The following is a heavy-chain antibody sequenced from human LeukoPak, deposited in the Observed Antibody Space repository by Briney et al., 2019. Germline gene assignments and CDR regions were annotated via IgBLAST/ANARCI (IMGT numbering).Heavy chain of an antibody. CDR3: ARTLSRWDPFDY. D-gene: IGHD1-26*01. Sequence: SETLSLTCTVSGGSISSYFWSWIRQPPGKGLEWIGYIYYTGSTNYNPSLKSRVIISLDTSKNQFSLKLSSVTAADTAVYYCARTLSRWDPFDYWGQGTLITVSS. CDR1: GGSISSYF. V-gene: IGHV4-59*01. CDR2: IYYTGST. J-gene: IGHJ4*02.